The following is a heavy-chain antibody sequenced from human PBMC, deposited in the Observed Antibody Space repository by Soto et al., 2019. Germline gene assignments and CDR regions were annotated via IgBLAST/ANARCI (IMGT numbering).Heavy chain of an antibody. CDR3: AKVRRVYCSSTSCPSQIDY. CDR1: GFTFSSYG. CDR2: ISYDGSNK. D-gene: IGHD2-2*01. J-gene: IGHJ4*02. V-gene: IGHV3-30*18. Sequence: GSLRLSCAASGFTFSSYGMHWVRQAPGKGLEWVAVISYDGSNKYYADSVKGRFTISRDNSKNTLYLQMNSLRAEDTAVYYCAKVRRVYCSSTSCPSQIDYWGQGTLVTVSS.